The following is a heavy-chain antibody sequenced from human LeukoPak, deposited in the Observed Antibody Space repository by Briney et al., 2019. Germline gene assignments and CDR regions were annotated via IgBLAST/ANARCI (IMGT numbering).Heavy chain of an antibody. D-gene: IGHD3-22*01. Sequence: ASVKVSCKASGYTFTSYGISWVRRAPGQGLEWMGWISAYNGNTNYAQKLQGRVTMTTDTSTSTAYMELRSLRSDDTAVYYCARDRRATYYYDSSGYYHNWFDPWGQGTLVTVSS. CDR1: GYTFTSYG. CDR2: ISAYNGNT. V-gene: IGHV1-18*01. J-gene: IGHJ5*02. CDR3: ARDRRATYYYDSSGYYHNWFDP.